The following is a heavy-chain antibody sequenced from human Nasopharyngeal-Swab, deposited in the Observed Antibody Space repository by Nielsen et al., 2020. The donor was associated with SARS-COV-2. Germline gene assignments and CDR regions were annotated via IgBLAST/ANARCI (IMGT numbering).Heavy chain of an antibody. CDR2: ISSSSGSI. CDR3: ARVNSYGDYGGGDY. J-gene: IGHJ4*02. V-gene: IGHV3-21*01. D-gene: IGHD4-17*01. Sequence: GGSLRLSCAASGFTFSSYSMNWVRQAPGKGLEWVSSISSSSGSIYYADPVKGRFTVSRDNAKNSLYLQMNSLRAEDTGVYYCARVNSYGDYGGGDYWGQGTLATVSS. CDR1: GFTFSSYS.